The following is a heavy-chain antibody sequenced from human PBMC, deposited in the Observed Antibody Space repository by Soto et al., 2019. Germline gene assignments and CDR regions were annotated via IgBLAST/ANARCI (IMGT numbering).Heavy chain of an antibody. CDR1: GGTFSSYA. D-gene: IGHD6-13*01. V-gene: IGHV1-69*12. CDR2: IIPIFGTA. Sequence: QVQLVQSGAEVKKPGSSVKVSCKASGGTFSSYAISWVRQAPGQGLEWMGGIIPIFGTANYAQKFQGRVTITADESTSTAYMELSSLRSGDTAVYYCARGHGSWSGQIGNWFDRWGQGTLVSVSS. J-gene: IGHJ5*02. CDR3: ARGHGSWSGQIGNWFDR.